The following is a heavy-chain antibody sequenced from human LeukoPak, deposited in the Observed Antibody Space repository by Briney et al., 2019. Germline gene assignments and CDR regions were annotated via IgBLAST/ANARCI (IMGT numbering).Heavy chain of an antibody. D-gene: IGHD1-14*01. Sequence: SGGSLRLSCAASGFTFSNYVMNWVRQGPGKGLEWVSAISGTDGRTYYADSVKGRFTISRDNSKNTLYLQMNSLGVEDTAVYYCAKEPRIWGQGTLVTVSS. CDR1: GFTFSNYV. CDR2: ISGTDGRT. CDR3: AKEPRI. V-gene: IGHV3-23*01. J-gene: IGHJ4*02.